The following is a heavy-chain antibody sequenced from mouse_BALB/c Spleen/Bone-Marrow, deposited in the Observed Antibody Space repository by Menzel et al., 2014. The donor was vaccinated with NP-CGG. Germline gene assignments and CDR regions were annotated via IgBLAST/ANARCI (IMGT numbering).Heavy chain of an antibody. CDR2: INPSNGGT. J-gene: IGHJ3*01. CDR3: TRSGYGNHGFAY. CDR1: GYTFTSYY. V-gene: IGHV1S81*02. Sequence: QVQLQQSGAELVKPGASVKLSCKASGYTFTSYYMYWVKQRPGQGLEWIGEINPSNGGTNFTEKFKSKATLSVDKSSNTAYMQLSSLTSEDSAVYYCTRSGYGNHGFAYWGQGTLVTVSA. D-gene: IGHD2-10*02.